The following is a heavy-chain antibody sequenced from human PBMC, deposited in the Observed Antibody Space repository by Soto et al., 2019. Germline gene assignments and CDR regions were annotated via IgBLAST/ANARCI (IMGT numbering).Heavy chain of an antibody. CDR2: ISGSGGST. D-gene: IGHD3-22*01. CDR1: GFTFSSYA. J-gene: IGHJ5*02. V-gene: IGHV3-23*01. Sequence: GGSLRFSCAASGFTFSSYAMCWVRQAPGKGLEWVSAISGSGGSTYYADSVKGRFTISRDNSKNTLYLQMNSLRAEDTAVYYCAKDPTHYYDSSGPWFDPWGQGTLVTVSS. CDR3: AKDPTHYYDSSGPWFDP.